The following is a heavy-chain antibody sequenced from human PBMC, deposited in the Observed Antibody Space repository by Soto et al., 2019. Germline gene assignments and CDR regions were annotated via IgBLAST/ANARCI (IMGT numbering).Heavy chain of an antibody. J-gene: IGHJ4*02. V-gene: IGHV1-24*01. Sequence: ASVKVSCKVSGYTLTELSMHWVRQAPGKGLEWMGGFDPEDGETIYAQKFQGRVTMTEDTSTDTAYMELSSLRSEDTAVYYCATSYSEGGWLGQIDYWGQGTLVTVSS. D-gene: IGHD6-19*01. CDR2: FDPEDGET. CDR1: GYTLTELS. CDR3: ATSYSEGGWLGQIDY.